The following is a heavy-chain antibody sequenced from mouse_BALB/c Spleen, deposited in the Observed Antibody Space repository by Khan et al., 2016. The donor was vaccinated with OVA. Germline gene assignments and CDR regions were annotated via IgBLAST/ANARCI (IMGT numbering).Heavy chain of an antibody. CDR3: ARGYYFFAS. Sequence: VRLQQSGPDLVKPGASVRISCKASGYSFTLYYLTWVKQSHGESLEWIGRVNPNNGDSAYNQKFKDRATLTVDKSSNTAYMDFRSLTSEDSAVYCCARGYYFFASWGQGTLVTVSA. CDR2: VNPNNGDS. J-gene: IGHJ3*01. D-gene: IGHD1-1*01. CDR1: GYSFTLYY. V-gene: IGHV1-26*01.